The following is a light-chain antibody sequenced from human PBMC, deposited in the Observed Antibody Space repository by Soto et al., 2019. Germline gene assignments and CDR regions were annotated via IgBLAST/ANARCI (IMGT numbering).Light chain of an antibody. J-gene: IGKJ3*01. CDR3: QQSYDNLT. Sequence: DIQMTQSQSSLSASVGGTVTITCRARQSINGNLNWYQHNAGEAPKLLIYAASSLHRGVPSRFRGSGSGTHFILIISSLQHEDFATYYCQQSYDNLTFGPGTKVDIK. CDR2: AAS. V-gene: IGKV1-39*01. CDR1: QSINGN.